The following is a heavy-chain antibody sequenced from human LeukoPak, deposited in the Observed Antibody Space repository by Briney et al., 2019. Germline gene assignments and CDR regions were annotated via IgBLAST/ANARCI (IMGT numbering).Heavy chain of an antibody. D-gene: IGHD6-13*01. V-gene: IGHV3-48*02. CDR3: AQQLAVEGNHYFYYGLDV. CDR1: GFTFRSYN. CDR2: LSSTTSNI. Sequence: GGSLRLSCAASGFTFRSYNMHWVPQAPGKGREWVYYLSSTTSNIYYADSVKGRFTISRDNAKNSLYLQMNSLRDEDTAVYYCAQQLAVEGNHYFYYGLDVWGLGTTVTVSS. J-gene: IGHJ6*02.